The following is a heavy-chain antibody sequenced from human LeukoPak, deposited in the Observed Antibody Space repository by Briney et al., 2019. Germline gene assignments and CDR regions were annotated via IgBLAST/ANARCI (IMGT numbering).Heavy chain of an antibody. Sequence: ASVKVSCKTSGYTFTGYYIHWVRQASGQGLEWVAWINPNSGGTKYSQQFQGRVTLTRDTSISTAYMELSRLTPDDTAVYYCARGHSDIWYSLGHWGQGTLVTVSA. CDR3: ARGHSDIWYSLGH. CDR2: INPNSGGT. CDR1: GYTFTGYY. D-gene: IGHD1-26*01. J-gene: IGHJ4*02. V-gene: IGHV1-2*02.